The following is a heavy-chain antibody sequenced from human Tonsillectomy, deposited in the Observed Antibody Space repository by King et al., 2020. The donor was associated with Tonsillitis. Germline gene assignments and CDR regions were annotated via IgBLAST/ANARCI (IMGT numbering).Heavy chain of an antibody. CDR1: GFTFSSYA. V-gene: IGHV3-23*04. Sequence: VQLVESGGGLVQPGGSLRLSCAASGFTFSSYAMSWVRQAPGKGLEWVSAISGSGGSTYYADSVKGRFTISRDNSKNTLYLQMNSLRAEDTAVYYCARDLSSGSYHDIYYYYGMDVWGQGTTVTVSS. D-gene: IGHD1-26*01. CDR2: ISGSGGST. J-gene: IGHJ6*02. CDR3: ARDLSSGSYHDIYYYYGMDV.